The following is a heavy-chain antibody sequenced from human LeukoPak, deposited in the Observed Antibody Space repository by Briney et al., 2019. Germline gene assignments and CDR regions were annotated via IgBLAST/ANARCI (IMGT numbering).Heavy chain of an antibody. V-gene: IGHV3-23*01. D-gene: IGHD2-15*01. CDR3: ARVVVAATVPWFDP. CDR2: ISGSGGST. CDR1: GFTFSSYA. J-gene: IGHJ5*02. Sequence: GGSLRLSCAASGFTFSSYAMSWVRQAPGKGLEWVSAISGSGGSTYYADSVKGRFTISRDNSKNTLYLQMNSLRAEDTAVYYCARVVVAATVPWFDPWGQGTLVTASS.